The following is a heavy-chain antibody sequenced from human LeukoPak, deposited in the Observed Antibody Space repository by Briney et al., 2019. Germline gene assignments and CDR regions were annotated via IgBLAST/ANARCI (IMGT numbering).Heavy chain of an antibody. D-gene: IGHD1-14*01. CDR1: GYSFSSYW. CDR2: IYPGDSES. Sequence: GESLKISCKGSGYSFSSYWIAWVRQMPGKGLEWMGIIYPGDSESRYSPSFQGQVTFSADKSISTAYLQWSSLKASDSAMYYCARLAFSGTNQGMDSWGQGSLVTVSS. CDR3: ARLAFSGTNQGMDS. V-gene: IGHV5-51*01. J-gene: IGHJ4*02.